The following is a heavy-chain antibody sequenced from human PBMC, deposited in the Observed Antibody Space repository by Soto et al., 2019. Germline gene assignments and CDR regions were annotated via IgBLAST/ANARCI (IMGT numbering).Heavy chain of an antibody. D-gene: IGHD2-15*01. CDR3: ARDRARQDGGYYFDY. CDR1: GFTFSTYS. CDR2: ISSSSSTI. V-gene: IGHV3-48*02. Sequence: GGSLRLSCAASGFTFSTYSMNWVRQAPGKGLEWVSYISSSSSTIYYADSVKGRFTISRDNAKNSLYLQMNSLRDEDTAVYYCARDRARQDGGYYFDYWGQGTLVTVSS. J-gene: IGHJ4*02.